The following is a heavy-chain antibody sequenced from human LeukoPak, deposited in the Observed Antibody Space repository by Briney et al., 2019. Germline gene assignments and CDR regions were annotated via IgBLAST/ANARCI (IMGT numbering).Heavy chain of an antibody. CDR2: ISYDGSNK. J-gene: IGHJ4*02. Sequence: GGSLRLSCTASGFTFSSYAMHWVRQAPGKGLEWVAVISYDGSNKYYADSVKGRFTISRDNSKNTLYLQMNSLRAEDTAVYYCARVLGGSSLGSYDYWGQGTLVTVSS. V-gene: IGHV3-30*04. CDR3: ARVLGGSSLGSYDY. CDR1: GFTFSSYA. D-gene: IGHD1-26*01.